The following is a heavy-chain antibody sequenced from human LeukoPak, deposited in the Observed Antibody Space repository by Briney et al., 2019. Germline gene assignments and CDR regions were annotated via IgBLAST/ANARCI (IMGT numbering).Heavy chain of an antibody. J-gene: IGHJ4*02. D-gene: IGHD3-10*01. CDR2: LYIDGPT. V-gene: IGHV3-53*04. CDR3: ARDMAWRQFDY. CDR1: GFTVSRNY. Sequence: GGSLRLSCAASGFTVSRNYMSWVRQAPGKGLEWVSVLYIDGPTYYADSVKGRFTISRHNSQNTLYLQMNSLRAEDTAVYYCARDMAWRQFDYWGQGTLVTVSS.